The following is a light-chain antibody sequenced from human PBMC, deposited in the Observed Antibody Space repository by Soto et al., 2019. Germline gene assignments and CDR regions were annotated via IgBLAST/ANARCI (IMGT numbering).Light chain of an antibody. Sequence: EIVLTQSPGTLSLSPGERATLSCRASQSVSSSYLAWYQQKPGQAPRLLIYGASSRATGIPDRFSGSGSGTAFTLPISRLEPEDVAVYYCQQYGSSPLFGQGTKLEIK. CDR2: GAS. J-gene: IGKJ2*01. V-gene: IGKV3-20*01. CDR3: QQYGSSPL. CDR1: QSVSSSY.